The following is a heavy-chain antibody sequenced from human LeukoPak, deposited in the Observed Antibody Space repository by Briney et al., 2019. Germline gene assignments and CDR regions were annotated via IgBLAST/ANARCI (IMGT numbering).Heavy chain of an antibody. V-gene: IGHV4-31*03. D-gene: IGHD6-19*01. J-gene: IGHJ5*02. CDR1: GGSISSGGYY. CDR2: IYYSGST. Sequence: SETLSLTCTVSGGSISSGGYYWSWIRQHPGKGLEWIGYIYYSGSTYYNPSLKSRVTISVDTSKNQFSLKLSSVTAADTAVYYCARDWTGEQWLDGGHNWFDPWGQGTLVTVSS. CDR3: ARDWTGEQWLDGGHNWFDP.